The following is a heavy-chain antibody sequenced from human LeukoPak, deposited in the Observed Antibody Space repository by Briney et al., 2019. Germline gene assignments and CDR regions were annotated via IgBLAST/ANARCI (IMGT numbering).Heavy chain of an antibody. Sequence: GASVKVSCKASGYSFTNYYMHWVRQDPGLGLEWMGTINPSGGSTTYAQKFQGRVTMTSDTSTSTVYMELSSLRSEDTAVYYCARGWLVTTGGYWGQGTLVTVSS. CDR2: INPSGGST. V-gene: IGHV1-46*01. CDR1: GYSFTNYY. J-gene: IGHJ4*02. D-gene: IGHD5-24*01. CDR3: ARGWLVTTGGY.